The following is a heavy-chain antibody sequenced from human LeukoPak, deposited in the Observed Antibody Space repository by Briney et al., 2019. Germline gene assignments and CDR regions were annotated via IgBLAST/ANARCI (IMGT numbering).Heavy chain of an antibody. CDR3: ASTLRGGYSYGYDY. V-gene: IGHV1-69*05. D-gene: IGHD5-18*01. J-gene: IGHJ4*02. Sequence: ASVKVSCKASGGTFSSYAISWVRQAPGQGLEWMGGIIPIFGTANYAQKFQGRVTITTDESTSTAYMQLSSLRSEDTAVYYCASTLRGGYSYGYDYWGQGTLVTVSS. CDR2: IIPIFGTA. CDR1: GGTFSSYA.